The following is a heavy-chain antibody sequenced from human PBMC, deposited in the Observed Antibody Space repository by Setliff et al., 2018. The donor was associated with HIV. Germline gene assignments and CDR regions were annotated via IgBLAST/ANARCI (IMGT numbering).Heavy chain of an antibody. CDR1: GGSFSGYY. CDR2: INHSGST. Sequence: LSLTCAVYGGSFSGYYWSWIRQPPGKGLEWIGEINHSGSTNYNPSLKSRLAMSVDTSKNKFFLKLNSLTAADTAVYYCSRGESSGWCYYMDVWDKGTTVTVSS. V-gene: IGHV4-34*01. CDR3: SRGESSGWCYYMDV. D-gene: IGHD6-19*01. J-gene: IGHJ6*03.